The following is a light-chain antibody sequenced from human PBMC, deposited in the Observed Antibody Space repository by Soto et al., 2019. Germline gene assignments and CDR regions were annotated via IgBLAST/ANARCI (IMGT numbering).Light chain of an antibody. Sequence: QPVLTQSPSASASLGASVKLTCTLSSGHSSYAIAWHQQQPEKGPRYLMKLNSDGSHSKGDGIPDRFSGSSSGAERYLTISSLQSEDEADYYCQTWATGTNYVFGTGTKVTVL. J-gene: IGLJ1*01. V-gene: IGLV4-69*01. CDR3: QTWATGTNYV. CDR2: LNSDGSH. CDR1: SGHSSYA.